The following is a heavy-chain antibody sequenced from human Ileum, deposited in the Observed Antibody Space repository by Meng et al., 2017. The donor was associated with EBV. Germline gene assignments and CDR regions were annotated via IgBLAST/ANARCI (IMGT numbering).Heavy chain of an antibody. V-gene: IGHV4-4*02. Sequence: VQLQESGPGLVKPWEPLSLTCAVSGGSISRSDWWSWVRQPPGKGLEWIGETSHSGSTNYSPSLKSRVTISLDKSKNQLSLKLNSVTAADTAVYYCASSDYYRSDYWGQGTLVTVSS. CDR1: GGSISRSDW. CDR2: TSHSGST. J-gene: IGHJ4*02. D-gene: IGHD3-22*01. CDR3: ASSDYYRSDY.